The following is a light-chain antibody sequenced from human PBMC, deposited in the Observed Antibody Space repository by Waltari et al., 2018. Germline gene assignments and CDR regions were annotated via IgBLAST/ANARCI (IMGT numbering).Light chain of an antibody. CDR2: EVL. CDR1: YSNVGSYDL. V-gene: IGLV2-23*02. CDR3: CSYASSSPRLI. Sequence: QSALTQPASVSGSLGQSISISCSGTYSNVGSYDLVSCYHQRPGEAPKLLIYEVLKRPSGISNRFSGSKSGNAASLTISALQPEDEGTYYCCSYASSSPRLIFGGGTELSVL. J-gene: IGLJ2*01.